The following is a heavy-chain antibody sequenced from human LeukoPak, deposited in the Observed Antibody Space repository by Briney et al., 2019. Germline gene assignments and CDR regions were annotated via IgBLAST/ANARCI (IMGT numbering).Heavy chain of an antibody. D-gene: IGHD2-2*01. Sequence: GGSLRLSXAASGFTFSSYSMNWVRQAPGKGLEWVPSISSSSSYIYYADSVKGRFTISRDNAKNSLYLQMNSLRAEDTAVYYCARNPGIVVVPAATPGGYFDYWGQGTLVTVSS. CDR3: ARNPGIVVVPAATPGGYFDY. J-gene: IGHJ4*02. V-gene: IGHV3-21*01. CDR1: GFTFSSYS. CDR2: ISSSSSYI.